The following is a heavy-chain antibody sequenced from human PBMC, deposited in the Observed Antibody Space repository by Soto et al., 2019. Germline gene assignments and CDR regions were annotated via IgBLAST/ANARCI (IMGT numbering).Heavy chain of an antibody. J-gene: IGHJ4*02. CDR2: INQDGGGT. CDR3: ARYFRGSGRSVFDY. D-gene: IGHD6-19*01. V-gene: IGHV3-7*03. Sequence: WSLRLSCVASGFTFFTSFMGWVRQAPGKGLEWVANINQDGGGTYYVDSVEGRFTISRDNAKDSLYLQMNSLRGEDTDLYFCARYFRGSGRSVFDYWGQGTVVTVSS. CDR1: GFTFFTSF.